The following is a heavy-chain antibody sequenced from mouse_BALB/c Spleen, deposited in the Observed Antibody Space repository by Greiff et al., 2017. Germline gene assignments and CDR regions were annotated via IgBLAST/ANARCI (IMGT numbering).Heavy chain of an antibody. D-gene: IGHD2-1*01. Sequence: EVQLQESGPGLVKPSQSLSLTCTVTGYSITSDYAWNWIRQFPGNKLEWMGYISYSGSTSYNPSLKSRISITRDTSKNQFFLQLNSVTTEDTATYYCAREDYYGNYEGDWFAYWGQGTLVTVSA. J-gene: IGHJ3*01. CDR1: GYSITSDYA. CDR3: AREDYYGNYEGDWFAY. V-gene: IGHV3-2*02. CDR2: ISYSGST.